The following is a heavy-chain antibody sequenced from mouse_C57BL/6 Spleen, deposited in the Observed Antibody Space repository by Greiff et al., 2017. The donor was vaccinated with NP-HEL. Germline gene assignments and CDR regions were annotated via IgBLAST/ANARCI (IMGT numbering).Heavy chain of an antibody. CDR3: ARRVYDYDRDWYFDV. V-gene: IGHV1-55*01. Sequence: VQLQQPGAELVKPGASVKMSCKASGYTFTSYWITWVKQRPGQGLEWIGDIYPGSGSTNYNEKFKSKATLTVDTSSSTAYMQLSSLTSEDSAVYYCARRVYDYDRDWYFDVWGTGTTVTVSS. J-gene: IGHJ1*03. D-gene: IGHD2-4*01. CDR2: IYPGSGST. CDR1: GYTFTSYW.